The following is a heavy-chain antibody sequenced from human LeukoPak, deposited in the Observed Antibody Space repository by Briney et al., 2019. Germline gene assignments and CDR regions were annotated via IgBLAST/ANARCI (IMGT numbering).Heavy chain of an antibody. D-gene: IGHD6-13*01. CDR2: IYYSGST. Sequence: SETLSLTCTVSGGSISSGDYYWSWIRQPPGKGLEWIGYIYYSGSTYYNPSLKSRVTISVDTSKNQFSLKLSSVTAADTAVYYCARHQGGSWYYYYYGMDVWGQGTTVTVSS. CDR3: ARHQGGSWYYYYYGMDV. CDR1: GGSISSGDYY. V-gene: IGHV4-30-4*01. J-gene: IGHJ6*02.